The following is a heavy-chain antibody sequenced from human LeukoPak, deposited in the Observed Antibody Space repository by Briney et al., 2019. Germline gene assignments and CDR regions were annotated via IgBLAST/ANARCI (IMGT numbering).Heavy chain of an antibody. D-gene: IGHD6-13*01. V-gene: IGHV3-48*03. CDR2: ISSSGSTI. CDR3: AGDRPGYTSSWYSPFDY. Sequence: GGSLRLSCAASGFTFSSYEMNWVRQAPGKGLEWVSYISSSGSTIYYADSVKGRFTISRDNAKNSLYLQMNRLRADDTAVYYCAGDRPGYTSSWYSPFDYWGQGTLVTVSS. J-gene: IGHJ4*02. CDR1: GFTFSSYE.